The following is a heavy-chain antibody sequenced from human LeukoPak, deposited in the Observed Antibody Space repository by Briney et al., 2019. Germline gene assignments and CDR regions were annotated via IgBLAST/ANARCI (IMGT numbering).Heavy chain of an antibody. CDR2: ISGSGGST. CDR3: AKYPNLDWLYGDYFDY. Sequence: GGSLRLSCAASGFTFSSYAMSWVRQAPGKGLEWVSAISGSGGSTYYADSVKGRFTISRDNSKNTLYLQMNSLRAEGTAVYYCAKYPNLDWLYGDYFDYWGQGTLVTVSS. CDR1: GFTFSSYA. D-gene: IGHD3/OR15-3a*01. J-gene: IGHJ4*02. V-gene: IGHV3-23*01.